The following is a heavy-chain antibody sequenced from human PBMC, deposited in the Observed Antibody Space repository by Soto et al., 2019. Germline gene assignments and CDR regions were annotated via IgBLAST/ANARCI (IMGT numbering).Heavy chain of an antibody. CDR1: GGSISSGGSY. V-gene: IGHV4-31*03. Sequence: SETLSLTCTVSGGSISSGGSYWTWIRQHPGKGLEWIGYLYYSGSTYYNPSLKSRVTISVDTSQNQFSLKLSSVTAADTAVYYCARADSSAYYSLGYWGRGSLVTAPQ. CDR3: ARADSSAYYSLGY. J-gene: IGHJ4*02. CDR2: LYYSGST. D-gene: IGHD3-22*01.